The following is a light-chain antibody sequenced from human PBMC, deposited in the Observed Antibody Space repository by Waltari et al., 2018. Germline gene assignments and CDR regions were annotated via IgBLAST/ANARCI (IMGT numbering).Light chain of an antibody. Sequence: DIQMTQSPSSLSASVGDRVTIPCRASQDLSNYLAWYQQKPGKVPILLIYSASTLKSGVPPRFSGSGSGTDFTLTINSLRPEDVATYYCQKYDSVPWTFGQGTKVEIK. J-gene: IGKJ1*01. CDR3: QKYDSVPWT. CDR2: SAS. CDR1: QDLSNY. V-gene: IGKV1-27*01.